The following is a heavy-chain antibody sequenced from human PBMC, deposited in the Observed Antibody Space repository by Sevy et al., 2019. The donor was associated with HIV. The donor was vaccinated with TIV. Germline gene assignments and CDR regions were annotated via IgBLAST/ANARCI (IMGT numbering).Heavy chain of an antibody. D-gene: IGHD3-22*01. J-gene: IGHJ3*01. Sequence: GGYLRLSCVASGFTFSDYAMSWVRQPPGKGLEWVSSMNWNGDNTGYADSLKGRFTISRDSTKNSLFLQINSLRVEDTALYYCARNTYYYDSTGYGAFDLWGQGTMVTVSS. V-gene: IGHV3-20*04. CDR1: GFTFSDYA. CDR2: MNWNGDNT. CDR3: ARNTYYYDSTGYGAFDL.